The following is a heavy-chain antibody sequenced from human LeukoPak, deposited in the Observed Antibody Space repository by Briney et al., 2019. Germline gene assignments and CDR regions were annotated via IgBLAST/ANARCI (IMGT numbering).Heavy chain of an antibody. J-gene: IGHJ6*03. CDR2: MYYSGST. CDR3: GGLRGSTIFGVVILDYYMDV. V-gene: IGHV4-59*08. D-gene: IGHD3-3*01. Sequence: SETLSLTCSVSGGSISSYYWSWIRQPPGKGLEWIGYMYYSGSTHYNPSLESRVTISIDTSKNQFSLKLSSVTAADTAVYFCGGLRGSTIFGVVILDYYMDVWGKGTTVTVSS. CDR1: GGSISSYY.